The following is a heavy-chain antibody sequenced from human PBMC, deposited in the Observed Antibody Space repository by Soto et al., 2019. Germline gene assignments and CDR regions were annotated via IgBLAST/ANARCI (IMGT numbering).Heavy chain of an antibody. Sequence: QVQLVQSGAEVKKPGASVKVSCKASGYIFTSYDINWVRQATGQGLEWMGWMNPNSGNTGYTQKFQGRVTMTMNTPIRTAYMELSSLGSEDTAVYYCARALSRGDYYYYGMDVWGQGTTVSVSS. CDR1: GYIFTSYD. CDR3: ARALSRGDYYYYGMDV. D-gene: IGHD3-10*01. V-gene: IGHV1-8*01. J-gene: IGHJ6*02. CDR2: MNPNSGNT.